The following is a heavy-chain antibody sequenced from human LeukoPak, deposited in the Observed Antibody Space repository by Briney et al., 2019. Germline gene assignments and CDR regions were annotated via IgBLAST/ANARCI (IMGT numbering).Heavy chain of an antibody. Sequence: GGSLRLSCAASGFTFSSYSMNWVRQAPGKGLEWVSSISSSSYIYYADSVKGRFTISRDNAKNSLYLQMNSLRAEDTAVYYCARRDYYGDYLNYYYMDVWGKGTTVTVSS. CDR1: GFTFSSYS. J-gene: IGHJ6*03. V-gene: IGHV3-21*01. CDR3: ARRDYYGDYLNYYYMDV. D-gene: IGHD4-17*01. CDR2: ISSSSYI.